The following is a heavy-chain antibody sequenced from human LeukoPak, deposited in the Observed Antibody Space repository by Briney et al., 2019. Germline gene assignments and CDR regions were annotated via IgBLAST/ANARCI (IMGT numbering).Heavy chain of an antibody. CDR1: GGTFSSYA. CDR3: ARDGYNTDYYYYMDV. CDR2: IIPIFGTA. D-gene: IGHD5-24*01. V-gene: IGHV1-69*05. J-gene: IGHJ6*03. Sequence: ASVKVSCKASGGTFSSYAISWVRQAPGQGLEWMGGIIPIFGTANYAQKFQGRVTITTDESTSTAYMELSSLRSEDTAVYCCARDGYNTDYYYYMDVWGKGTTVTVSS.